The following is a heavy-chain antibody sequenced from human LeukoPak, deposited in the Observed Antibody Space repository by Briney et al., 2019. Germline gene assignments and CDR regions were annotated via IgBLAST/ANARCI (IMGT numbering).Heavy chain of an antibody. Sequence: ASVKVSCKASGYTFTSYGISWVRQAPGQGLEWMGWISAYNGNTNYAQKLQGRVTMTTDTSTSTAYMELRSLRSDDMAVYYCARDNGDYIVVVTAHNFDYWGQGTLVTVSS. CDR3: ARDNGDYIVVVTAHNFDY. D-gene: IGHD2-21*02. CDR1: GYTFTSYG. V-gene: IGHV1-18*03. CDR2: ISAYNGNT. J-gene: IGHJ4*02.